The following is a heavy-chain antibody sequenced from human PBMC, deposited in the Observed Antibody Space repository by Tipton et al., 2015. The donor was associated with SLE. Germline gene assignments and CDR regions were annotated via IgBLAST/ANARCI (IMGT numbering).Heavy chain of an antibody. D-gene: IGHD3-22*01. J-gene: IGHJ6*04. CDR2: IYHSGST. CDR3: ARYYYDSSGYYYTSTAVDV. Sequence: TLSLTCAVSGGSISSSNWWSWVRQPPGKGLEWIGEIYHSGSTNYNPSLKSRVTISVDKSKNQLSLKLSSVTAADTAVYYCARYYYDSSGYYYTSTAVDVWGKGTTVTVSS. CDR1: GGSISSSNW. V-gene: IGHV4-4*02.